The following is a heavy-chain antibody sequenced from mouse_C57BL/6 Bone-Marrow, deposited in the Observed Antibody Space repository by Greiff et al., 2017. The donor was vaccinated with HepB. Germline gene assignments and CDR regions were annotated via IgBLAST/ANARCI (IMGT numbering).Heavy chain of an antibody. CDR2: ISSGGSYT. CDR1: GFTFSSYG. Sequence: EVKVVESGGDLVKPGGSLKLSCAASGFTFSSYGMSWVRQTPDKRLEWVATISSGGSYTYYPDSVKGRFTISRDNAKNTLYLQMSSLKSEDTAMYYGARFGMDYYAMDYWGQGTSVTVSS. V-gene: IGHV5-6*01. J-gene: IGHJ4*01. CDR3: ARFGMDYYAMDY.